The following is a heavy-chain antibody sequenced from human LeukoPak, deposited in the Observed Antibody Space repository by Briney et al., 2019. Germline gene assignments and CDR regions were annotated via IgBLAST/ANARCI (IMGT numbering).Heavy chain of an antibody. D-gene: IGHD3-10*01. CDR2: ISAYNGNT. J-gene: IGHJ4*02. V-gene: IGHV1-18*04. CDR3: ARGRDVLLWFGEPKPPDY. Sequence: ASVKVSCKASGYTFTSYGISWVRQGPGQGLAWMGWISAYNGNTNYAQKLQGRVTMTTDTSTSTAYMELRSLRSDDTAVYYCARGRDVLLWFGEPKPPDYWGQGTLVTVSS. CDR1: GYTFTSYG.